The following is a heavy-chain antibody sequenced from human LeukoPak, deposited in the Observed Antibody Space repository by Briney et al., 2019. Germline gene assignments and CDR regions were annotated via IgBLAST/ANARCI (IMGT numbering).Heavy chain of an antibody. CDR2: IYYSGST. Sequence: SETLSLTCTVSGGSISSYYWSWIRQPPGKGLEWIGYIYYSGSTNYNPPLKSRVTISVDTSKNQFSLKLSSVTAADTAVYYCARRTMVRGVAYWGQGTLVTVSS. CDR1: GGSISSYY. V-gene: IGHV4-59*12. D-gene: IGHD3-10*01. J-gene: IGHJ4*02. CDR3: ARRTMVRGVAY.